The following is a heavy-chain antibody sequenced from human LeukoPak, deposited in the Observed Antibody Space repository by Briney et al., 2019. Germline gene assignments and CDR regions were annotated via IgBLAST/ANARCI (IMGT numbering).Heavy chain of an antibody. Sequence: GGSVSLFCAAWVFPYSSYSTHGVRQASARGREGVTYHTNKSSTIYYADSVKGRFTISRDNAKNSLYLQMNSLRDEDTAVYYCALALVSLQNIAAAGSTGAFDMWGQGTMVTVSS. V-gene: IGHV3-48*02. CDR1: VFPYSSYS. D-gene: IGHD6-13*01. CDR2: HTNKSSTI. J-gene: IGHJ3*02. CDR3: ALALVSLQNIAAAGSTGAFDM.